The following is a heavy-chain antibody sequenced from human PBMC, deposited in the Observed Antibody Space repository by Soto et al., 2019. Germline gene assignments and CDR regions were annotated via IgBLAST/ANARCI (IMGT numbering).Heavy chain of an antibody. J-gene: IGHJ4*02. Sequence: SETLSLTCTVSGGSISSGGYYWSWIRQPPGKGLEWIGEINHSGSTNYNPSLKSRVTISVDTSKNQFSLKLSSVTAADTAVYYCARGGVSDIVVVPAAMYFDYWGQGTLVTVSS. CDR2: INHSGST. CDR3: ARGGVSDIVVVPAAMYFDY. V-gene: IGHV4-39*07. CDR1: GGSISSGGYY. D-gene: IGHD2-2*01.